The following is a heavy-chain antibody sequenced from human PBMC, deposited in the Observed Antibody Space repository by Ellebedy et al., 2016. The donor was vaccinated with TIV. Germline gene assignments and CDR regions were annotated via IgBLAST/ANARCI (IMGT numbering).Heavy chain of an antibody. Sequence: GESLKISCAASGLTFSSHAMSWVRQAPGKGLEWVSSITESGANTYYAESVKGRFTISRDNSKDTLFLQMNSLRAEDTAIYFCARDPVGVGPAFDVWGQGTMVTVSS. CDR1: GLTFSSHA. CDR2: ITESGANT. J-gene: IGHJ3*01. CDR3: ARDPVGVGPAFDV. V-gene: IGHV3-23*01. D-gene: IGHD4-23*01.